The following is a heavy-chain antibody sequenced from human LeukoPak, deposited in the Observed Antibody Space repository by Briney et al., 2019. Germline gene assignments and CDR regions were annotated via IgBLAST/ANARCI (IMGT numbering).Heavy chain of an antibody. V-gene: IGHV3-23*01. D-gene: IGHD3-22*01. CDR2: ISGSGGST. CDR3: AREGDYYDSSGYSRGYFDY. Sequence: GGSLRLSCAASGFTFSSDAMNWVRQAPGKGLEWISAISGSGGSTYYADSVKGRFTISRDNSKNTLYLQMNSLRAEDTAVYYCAREGDYYDSSGYSRGYFDYWGQGTLVTVSS. J-gene: IGHJ4*02. CDR1: GFTFSSDA.